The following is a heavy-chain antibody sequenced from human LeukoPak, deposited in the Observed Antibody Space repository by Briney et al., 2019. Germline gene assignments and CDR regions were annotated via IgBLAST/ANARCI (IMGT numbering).Heavy chain of an antibody. V-gene: IGHV1-24*01. CDR2: FDPEDGET. CDR3: ATASSGWYGFDY. D-gene: IGHD6-19*01. J-gene: IGHJ4*02. Sequence: ASVKVSCKVSGYTLTELSMHWVRQAPGKGLEWMGGFDPEDGETIYAQKFQGRVTMTEDTSTDTAYVELSSLRSEDTAVYYCATASSGWYGFDYWGQGTLVTVSS. CDR1: GYTLTELS.